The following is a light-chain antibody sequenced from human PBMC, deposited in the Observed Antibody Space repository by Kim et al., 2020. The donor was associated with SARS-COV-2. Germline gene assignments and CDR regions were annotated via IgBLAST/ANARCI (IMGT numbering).Light chain of an antibody. V-gene: IGLV10-54*01. CDR3: SAWDSSLSGWV. Sequence: TAKPTCARYNNYVGDQGAAWVQRHQRHPPKLLSYRSNNRPSGISEILSASRSGNTAALTITGLQPEDEADYYCSAWDSSLSGWVFGGGTQLTV. CDR2: RSN. CDR1: NNYVGDQG. J-gene: IGLJ3*02.